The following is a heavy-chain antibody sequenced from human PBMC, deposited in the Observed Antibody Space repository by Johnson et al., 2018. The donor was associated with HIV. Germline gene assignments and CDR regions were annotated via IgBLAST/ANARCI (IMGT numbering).Heavy chain of an antibody. CDR2: LKSRTDGATA. Sequence: VQLVESGGGVVQPGRSLRLSCAASGFTFSSYAMHWVRQAPGKGLEWVGRLKSRTDGATADYAAPVKGRFTISRDDSKNTLYLQMNSLKTEDTALYYCARGSGSYYSNAFDIWGQGTMVTVSS. D-gene: IGHD1-26*01. J-gene: IGHJ3*02. CDR3: ARGSGSYYSNAFDI. V-gene: IGHV3-15*01. CDR1: GFTFSSYA.